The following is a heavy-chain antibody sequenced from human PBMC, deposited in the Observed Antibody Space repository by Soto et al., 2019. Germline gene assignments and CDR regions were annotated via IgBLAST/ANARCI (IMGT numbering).Heavy chain of an antibody. Sequence: PGESLKISCKGSGYSFTSYWIGWVRQMPGKGLEWMGIIYPGDSDTRYSPSFQGQVTISADKSISTAYLQWSSLKASDTAMYYCARLRRFLEWTLYGDFDYWGQGTLVTVSS. CDR1: GYSFTSYW. CDR2: IYPGDSDT. J-gene: IGHJ4*02. D-gene: IGHD3-3*01. V-gene: IGHV5-51*01. CDR3: ARLRRFLEWTLYGDFDY.